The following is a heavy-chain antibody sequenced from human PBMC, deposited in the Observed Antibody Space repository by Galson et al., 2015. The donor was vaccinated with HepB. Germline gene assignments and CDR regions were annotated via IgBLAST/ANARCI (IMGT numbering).Heavy chain of an antibody. CDR2: INPSGGRT. V-gene: IGHV1-46*01. CDR3: VRALGEHDTDY. Sequence: SVKVSCKASGYTFSTYYIHWVRQAPGQGLEWMGVINPSGGRTSYPQKFQGRVTMTTDTSTSTVYMELSSLRSEDTAVYHCVRALGEHDTDYWGQGTLVTVSS. J-gene: IGHJ4*02. CDR1: GYTFSTYY. D-gene: IGHD1-1*01.